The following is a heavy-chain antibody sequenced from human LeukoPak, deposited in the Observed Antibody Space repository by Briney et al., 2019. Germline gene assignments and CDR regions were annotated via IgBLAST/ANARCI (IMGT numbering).Heavy chain of an antibody. J-gene: IGHJ6*03. D-gene: IGHD6-6*01. Sequence: ASVKVSCKASGGTFSSYAISWVRQAPGQGLEWMGWMNPNSGNTGYAQKFQGRVTITRNTSISTAYMELSSLRSEDTAVYYCARGAVAGDSSSWDGANYMDVWGKGTTVTVSS. CDR3: ARGAVAGDSSSWDGANYMDV. V-gene: IGHV1-8*03. CDR1: GGTFSSYA. CDR2: MNPNSGNT.